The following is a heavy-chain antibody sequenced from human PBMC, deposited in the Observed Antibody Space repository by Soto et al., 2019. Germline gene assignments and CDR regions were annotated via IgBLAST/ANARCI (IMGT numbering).Heavy chain of an antibody. CDR2: FDPEDGET. Sequence: ASVKVSCKVSGYTLTELSMRWVRQAPGKGLEWMGGFDPEDGETIYAQKFQGRVTMTEDTSTDTAYMELSSLRSEDTAVYYCATGGHSSGWYGVFDYWGQGTLVTVSS. CDR3: ATGGHSSGWYGVFDY. J-gene: IGHJ4*02. CDR1: GYTLTELS. D-gene: IGHD6-19*01. V-gene: IGHV1-24*01.